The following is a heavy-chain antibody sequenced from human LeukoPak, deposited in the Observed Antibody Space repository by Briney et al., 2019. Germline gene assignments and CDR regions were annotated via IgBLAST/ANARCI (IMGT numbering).Heavy chain of an antibody. CDR3: AKERRRVDTSMIRSYFFDS. D-gene: IGHD3-16*01. V-gene: IGHV3-23*01. CDR1: GFTFSSSA. Sequence: PGGSLRASCAASGFTFSSSAMSWVRQTPSKGLEWLSSITGDGVTTYYADSVKGRFTISRDNSKNILFLQMNSLRAEDSASYFCAKERRRVDTSMIRSYFFDSWVRGTPVTVSS. J-gene: IGHJ4*02. CDR2: ITGDGVTT.